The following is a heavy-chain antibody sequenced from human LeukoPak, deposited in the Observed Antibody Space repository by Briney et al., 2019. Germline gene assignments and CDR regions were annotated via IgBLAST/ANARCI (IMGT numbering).Heavy chain of an antibody. CDR2: INWNGGST. CDR1: GFTFDDYG. D-gene: IGHD2-15*01. CDR3: ARDVGKASPADAFDI. J-gene: IGHJ3*02. V-gene: IGHV3-20*04. Sequence: PGGSLRLSCAASGFTFDDYGMSWVRQAPGKGLEWVSGINWNGGSTGYADSVKGRFIISRDNAKNSLYLQMNSLRAEDTALYYCARDVGKASPADAFDIWGQGTMVTVSS.